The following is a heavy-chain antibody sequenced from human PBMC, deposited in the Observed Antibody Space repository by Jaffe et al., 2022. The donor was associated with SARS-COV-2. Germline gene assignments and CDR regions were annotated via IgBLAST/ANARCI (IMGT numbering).Heavy chain of an antibody. J-gene: IGHJ6*02. D-gene: IGHD5-12*01. CDR1: GFTFSSYS. CDR3: ARYSGYDWPYYYYGMDV. CDR2: ISSSSSYI. V-gene: IGHV3-21*01. Sequence: EVQLVESGGGLVKPGGSLRLSCAASGFTFSSYSMNWVRQAPGKGLEWVSSISSSSSYIYYADSVKGRFTISRDNAKNSLYLQMNSLRAEDTAVYYCARYSGYDWPYYYYGMDVWGQGTTVTVSS.